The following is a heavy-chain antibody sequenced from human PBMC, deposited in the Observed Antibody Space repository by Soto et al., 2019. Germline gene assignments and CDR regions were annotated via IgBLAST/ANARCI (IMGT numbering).Heavy chain of an antibody. D-gene: IGHD3-9*01. J-gene: IGHJ6*02. CDR1: GYSFNTYG. CDR3: ARVSYYDVVTGYDPQNYFYYAMYV. CDR2: ISASKGNA. V-gene: IGHV1-18*04. Sequence: QVQLVQSGGEVKKPGASVKVSCTASGYSFNTYGITWVRQAPGQGLEWLGWISASKGNANYAKKVQDRVTMTIDTSTNTAYMDLRSLRPDDTAVYYCARVSYYDVVTGYDPQNYFYYAMYVWGQGTTVTVSS.